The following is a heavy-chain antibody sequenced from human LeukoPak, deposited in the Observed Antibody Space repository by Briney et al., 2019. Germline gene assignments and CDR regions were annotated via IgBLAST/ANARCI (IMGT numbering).Heavy chain of an antibody. CDR2: ITGSGTST. Sequence: GGSLRLSCAASGFSFDNRAMSWLRQAPGKGLEWGSTITGSGTSTYYADSVKGRFTISRDISRKTVYLQMNSLRVEDTAVYYCAKDGGIYDFPFDSWGQGTLVTVSS. CDR3: AKDGGIYDFPFDS. J-gene: IGHJ5*01. V-gene: IGHV3-23*01. CDR1: GFSFDNRA. D-gene: IGHD3-3*01.